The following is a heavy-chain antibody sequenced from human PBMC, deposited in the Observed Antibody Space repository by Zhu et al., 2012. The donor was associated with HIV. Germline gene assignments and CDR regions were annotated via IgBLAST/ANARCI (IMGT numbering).Heavy chain of an antibody. CDR1: GYSISSGYY. Sequence: QVQLQESGPGLVKPSETLSLTCTVSGYSISSGYYWGWIRQSPGKGLEWTGSIHYSGSTYYTPSLKSRVTMSVDTSKNQFSLKLNSVTAADTAVYYCANHDYGDYYAFDIWGQGTMVTVSS. J-gene: IGHJ3*02. CDR2: IHYSGST. CDR3: ANHDYGDYYAFDI. V-gene: IGHV4-38-2*02. D-gene: IGHD4-17*01.